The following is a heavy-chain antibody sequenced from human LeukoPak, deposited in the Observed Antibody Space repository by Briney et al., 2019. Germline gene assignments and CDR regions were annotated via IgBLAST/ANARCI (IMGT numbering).Heavy chain of an antibody. J-gene: IGHJ4*02. Sequence: PSETLSLTCTVSGGSISSYYWSWIRQPAGKGLEWIGRIYTSGSTNYNPSLKSRVTMSVDTSKNQFSLKLSSVTAADTAVYYCARVRYSSGWHADYYFDYWGQGTLVTVSS. V-gene: IGHV4-4*07. CDR1: GGSISSYY. CDR3: ARVRYSSGWHADYYFDY. D-gene: IGHD6-19*01. CDR2: IYTSGST.